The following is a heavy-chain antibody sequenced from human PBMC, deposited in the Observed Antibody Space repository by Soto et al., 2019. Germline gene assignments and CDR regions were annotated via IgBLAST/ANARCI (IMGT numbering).Heavy chain of an antibody. V-gene: IGHV1-3*01. D-gene: IGHD5-12*01. CDR1: GITFSTYA. Sequence: QVPLVQSGAEVKKPGASVKVSCKASGITFSTYAIHWVRQAPGQGLEWMGWINAGNGNTRYSQKFQGRVTLTRDTSASTTYMDLSSLRSEDTAIYYCARAISGYVTWGQGTLVTVSS. CDR3: ARAISGYVT. J-gene: IGHJ4*02. CDR2: INAGNGNT.